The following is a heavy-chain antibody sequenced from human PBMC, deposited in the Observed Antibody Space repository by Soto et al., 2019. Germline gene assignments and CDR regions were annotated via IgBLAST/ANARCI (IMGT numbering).Heavy chain of an antibody. V-gene: IGHV3-48*04. CDR2: IFATSTTI. D-gene: IGHD3-9*01. CDR1: GFTFSSYS. J-gene: IGHJ4*02. Sequence: EVQLVESGGGLVQPGGSLRLSCVASGFTFSSYSMVWVRQAPGKGLEWISYIFATSTTIYYADSVKGRFTVSRDNTQNSLFLLMNSLRAEDKAMYYCARDKDWAFDYWGQGTLVTVSS. CDR3: ARDKDWAFDY.